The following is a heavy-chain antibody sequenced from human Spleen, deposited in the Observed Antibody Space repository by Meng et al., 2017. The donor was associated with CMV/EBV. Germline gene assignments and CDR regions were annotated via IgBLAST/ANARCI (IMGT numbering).Heavy chain of an antibody. CDR2: IINIIDIT. J-gene: IGHJ5*02. V-gene: IGHV1-69*10. CDR3: ARGGFWLGYYSWFDP. D-gene: IGHD3-3*01. Sequence: SGGTFSNYDDSWVRQDHGQGLEWMGGIINIIDITNYAQKCQGRVTITEDKSTNTVYMELSSLRSDDTAMYYCARGGFWLGYYSWFDPWGQGTLVTVSS. CDR1: GGTFSNYD.